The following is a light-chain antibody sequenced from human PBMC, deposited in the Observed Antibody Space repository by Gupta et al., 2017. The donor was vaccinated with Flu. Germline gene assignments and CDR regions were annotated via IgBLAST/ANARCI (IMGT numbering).Light chain of an antibody. Sequence: DIQMTQSPSTLSASVGDRVTITCRASQSISGWLAWYQQKPGKAPKLLIYKAFSLQTGVPSRFSGSGSGADFTLTITSLQPDDFATYYCHQYNSYPSTFGQGTTLVIK. CDR1: QSISGW. CDR2: KAF. CDR3: HQYNSYPST. J-gene: IGKJ2*01. V-gene: IGKV1-5*03.